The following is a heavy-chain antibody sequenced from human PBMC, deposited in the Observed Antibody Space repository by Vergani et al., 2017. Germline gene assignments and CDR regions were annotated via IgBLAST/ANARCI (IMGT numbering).Heavy chain of an antibody. CDR2: IYYDGSNA. CDR1: RSTFKTYG. V-gene: IGHV3-33*01. CDR3: ADLYGDDGFYPF. J-gene: IGHJ4*02. D-gene: IGHD2-21*01. Sequence: QGQLVESGGGIVQPGRSLTLSCVASRSTFKTYGMHWVRQAPGKGLEWVGLIYYDGSNAYYADSVKGRFTISRDNSKNTVYLQINSLRAEDTAFYYCADLYGDDGFYPFWGQGTLVTVSS.